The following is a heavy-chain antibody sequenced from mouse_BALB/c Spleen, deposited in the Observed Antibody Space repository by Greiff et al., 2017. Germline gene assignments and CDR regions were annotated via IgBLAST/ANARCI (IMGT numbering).Heavy chain of an antibody. CDR1: GYTFTSYW. CDR3: ARVPTVVAKGWYFDV. D-gene: IGHD1-1*01. V-gene: IGHV1-87*01. CDR2: IYPGDGDT. J-gene: IGHJ1*01. Sequence: VQLQESGAELARPGASVKLSCKASGYTFTSYWMQWVKQRPGQGLEWIGAIYPGDGDTRYTQKFKGKATLTADKSSSTAYMQLSSLASEDSAVYYCARVPTVVAKGWYFDVWGAGTTVTVSS.